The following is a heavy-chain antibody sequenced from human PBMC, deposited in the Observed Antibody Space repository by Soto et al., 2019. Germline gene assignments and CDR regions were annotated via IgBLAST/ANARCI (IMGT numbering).Heavy chain of an antibody. CDR2: IIPIFGTA. J-gene: IGHJ6*02. CDR1: GGTFSSYA. CDR3: ARGRGYDILTGYYVAYYYYGMDV. D-gene: IGHD3-9*01. V-gene: IGHV1-69*12. Sequence: QVQLVQSGAEVKKPGSSVKVSCKASGGTFSSYAISWVRQAPGQGLEWMGGIIPIFGTANYAQKFQGRVTITADESTSTXXMXLXILRSEDTAVYYCARGRGYDILTGYYVAYYYYGMDVWGQGTTVTVSS.